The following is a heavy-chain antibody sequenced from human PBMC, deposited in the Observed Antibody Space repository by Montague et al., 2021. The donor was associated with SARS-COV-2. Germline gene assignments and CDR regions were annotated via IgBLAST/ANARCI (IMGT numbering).Heavy chain of an antibody. Sequence: SETLSLTCAVYGGSFSGYYWSWIRQPPGKGLEWIGEINHSGSTNYNPSLKSRATISVDTSKDQFSLKLGSVTAADTAVYYRARGSRQWLVRPPHYYYFDYWGQGTLVTVSS. CDR2: INHSGST. CDR3: ARGSRQWLVRPPHYYYFDY. CDR1: GGSFSGYY. D-gene: IGHD6-19*01. J-gene: IGHJ4*02. V-gene: IGHV4-34*01.